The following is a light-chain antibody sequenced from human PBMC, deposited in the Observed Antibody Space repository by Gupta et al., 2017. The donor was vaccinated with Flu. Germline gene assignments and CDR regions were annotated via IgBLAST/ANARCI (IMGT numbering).Light chain of an antibody. Sequence: RGSSSHAVSSSNMGSKNVDCYQQLPGTAPKLLIYSNNRRRSGVPARFSGSKYGTSAAVTISGLQAEDEADYYCAAGDDSRNARVFGGGTKLTVL. CDR2: SNN. V-gene: IGLV1-44*01. J-gene: IGLJ3*02. CDR3: AAGDDSRNARV. CDR1: SSNMGSKN.